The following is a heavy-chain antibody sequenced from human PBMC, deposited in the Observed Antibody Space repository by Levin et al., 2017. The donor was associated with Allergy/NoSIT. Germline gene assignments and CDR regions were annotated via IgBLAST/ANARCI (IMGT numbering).Heavy chain of an antibody. Sequence: SCAASGFSFNAYGMHWVRQAPGKGLEWVAVVSFDTVTKYYGDSVKGRFSISRDNSDNTLYLQIDSLRPEDTAVYFCAKSWISGREALRGAVDYWGQGTLVTVSS. CDR3: AKSWISGREALRGAVDY. CDR1: GFSFNAYG. J-gene: IGHJ4*02. CDR2: VSFDTVTK. D-gene: IGHD1-26*01. V-gene: IGHV3-30*18.